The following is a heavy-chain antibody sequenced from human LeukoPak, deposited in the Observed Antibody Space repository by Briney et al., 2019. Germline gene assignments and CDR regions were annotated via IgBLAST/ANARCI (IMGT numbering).Heavy chain of an antibody. Sequence: SETLSLTCAVSGYSISSGYYWGWIQQSPGQGLEYIGSVHHSADTYYNPSLKSRVTMSIDTSKNQFSLKLNSVTAADTAVYYCARYGHWFDPWGQGTLVTVSS. CDR2: VHHSADT. CDR3: ARYGHWFDP. V-gene: IGHV4-38-2*01. J-gene: IGHJ5*02. D-gene: IGHD3-10*01. CDR1: GYSISSGYY.